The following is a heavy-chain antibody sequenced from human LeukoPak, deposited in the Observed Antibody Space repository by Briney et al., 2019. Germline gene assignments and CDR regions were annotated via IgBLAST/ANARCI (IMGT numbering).Heavy chain of an antibody. V-gene: IGHV4-4*07. Sequence: SETLSLTCSVSGGSIKNYYGTWIRQSAGKGLEWIGRIYSSGSTNHNPSLKSRVTISVDTSKNQFSLKLSSVTAADTAVYYCARSLNSSPPFDYWGQGTLVTVSS. D-gene: IGHD6-13*01. CDR2: IYSSGST. CDR3: ARSLNSSPPFDY. J-gene: IGHJ4*02. CDR1: GGSIKNYY.